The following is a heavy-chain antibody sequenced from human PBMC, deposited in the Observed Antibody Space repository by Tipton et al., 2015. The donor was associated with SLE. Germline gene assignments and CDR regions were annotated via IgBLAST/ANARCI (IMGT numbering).Heavy chain of an antibody. CDR3: VSSGYPGYFDY. CDR2: INHSGST. D-gene: IGHD3-22*01. Sequence: TLSLTCTVSGGSISSYYWSWIRQPPGKGLEWIGEINHSGSTNYNPSLKSRVTISVDTSKNQFSLKLSSVTAADTAVYYCVSSGYPGYFDYWGQGTLVTVSS. J-gene: IGHJ4*02. CDR1: GGSISSYY. V-gene: IGHV4-34*01.